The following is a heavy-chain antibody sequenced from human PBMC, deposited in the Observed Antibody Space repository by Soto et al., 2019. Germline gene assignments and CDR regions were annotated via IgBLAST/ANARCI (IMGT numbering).Heavy chain of an antibody. D-gene: IGHD6-19*01. V-gene: IGHV3-7*05. J-gene: IGHJ4*02. CDR1: GFTFSPYW. CDR3: AGGSGWIADS. CDR2: IQDDGGDE. Sequence: EVQLEESGGGLVQPGGSLRLSCAASGFTFSPYWMSWVRQAPGKGLEWVAIIQDDGGDEHYLEAVRGRFTISIDNAKKSLYLAMDSLRVEDTAVYYCAGGSGWIADSWGQGTLVTVSS.